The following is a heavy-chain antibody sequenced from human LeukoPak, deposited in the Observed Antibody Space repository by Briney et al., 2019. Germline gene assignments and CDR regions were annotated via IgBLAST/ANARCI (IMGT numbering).Heavy chain of an antibody. V-gene: IGHV4-34*01. D-gene: IGHD6-19*01. J-gene: IGHJ4*02. CDR2: INHSGST. CDR1: GGSFSGYY. Sequence: PSETLSLTCAVYGGSFSGYYWSWIRQPPGKGLEWIGEINHSGSTNYNPSLKSRVTISVDTSKNQFSLKLSSVTAADTAVYYCARGYSSGGPFDYWGQRTLVTVSS. CDR3: ARGYSSGGPFDY.